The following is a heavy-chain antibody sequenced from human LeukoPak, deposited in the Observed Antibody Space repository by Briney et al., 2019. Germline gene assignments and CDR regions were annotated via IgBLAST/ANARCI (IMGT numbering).Heavy chain of an antibody. CDR3: ARDSGGRYYYDSSGYELGY. CDR2: IYSGGST. CDR1: GFTVSSNY. D-gene: IGHD3-22*01. Sequence: GGSLRLSCAASGFTVSSNYMSWVRQAPGKGLEWVSVIYSGGSTYYADSVKGRFPISRDNSKNTLYLQMNSLRAEDTAVYYCARDSGGRYYYDSSGYELGYWGQGTLVTVSS. V-gene: IGHV3-66*01. J-gene: IGHJ4*02.